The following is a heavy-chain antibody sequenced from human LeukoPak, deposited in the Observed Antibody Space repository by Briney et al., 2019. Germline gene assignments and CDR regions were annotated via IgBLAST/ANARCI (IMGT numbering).Heavy chain of an antibody. CDR1: GGPINSYY. CDR3: ARGGYSGSSFDY. CDR2: IYTSGST. D-gene: IGHD1-26*01. V-gene: IGHV4-4*07. Sequence: SETLSLTCTVSGGPINSYYWSWILQPAGKGLEWIGRIYTSGSTNYNPSLQSRVTMSVDTSKNQFSLKLSSVTAADTAVYYCARGGYSGSSFDYWGQGTLVTVSS. J-gene: IGHJ4*02.